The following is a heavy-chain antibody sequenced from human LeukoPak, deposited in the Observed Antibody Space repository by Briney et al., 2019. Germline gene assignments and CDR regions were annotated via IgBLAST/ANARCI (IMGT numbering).Heavy chain of an antibody. CDR2: INSDGSST. Sequence: GGSLRLSCAASGFTFSTYWMYWVRQAPGKGLLRVSRINSDGSSTGYADSVKGRFTISRDNAKNTLYLQVNSLRAEDTAVYYCARRAPEKELDYWGQGTLVTVSS. J-gene: IGHJ4*02. CDR1: GFTFSTYW. CDR3: ARRAPEKELDY. V-gene: IGHV3-74*01.